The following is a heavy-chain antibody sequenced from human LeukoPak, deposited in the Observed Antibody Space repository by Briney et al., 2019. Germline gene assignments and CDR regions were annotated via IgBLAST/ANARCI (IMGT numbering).Heavy chain of an antibody. Sequence: PGGSLRLSCAASGFTFDDYAMHWVRHAPGKGLEWVSGISWNSGSIVYADSVKGRFTISRDNAKNSLYLQMNSLRDEDTALYYCAKDIVVVTTYAFDIWGQGTMVTVSS. J-gene: IGHJ3*02. CDR1: GFTFDDYA. V-gene: IGHV3-9*01. CDR3: AKDIVVVTTYAFDI. CDR2: ISWNSGSI. D-gene: IGHD2-21*02.